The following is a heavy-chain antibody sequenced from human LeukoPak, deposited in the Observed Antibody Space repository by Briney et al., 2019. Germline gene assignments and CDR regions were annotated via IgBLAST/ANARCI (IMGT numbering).Heavy chain of an antibody. CDR1: GGSISTYY. Sequence: SETLSLTCSVSGGSISTYYWSWIRQPPGKGLEWIGYIYYSGSTNYNPSLKSRVTISVDTSKNQFSLKLSSVSAADTAVYYCASLLGGYFDYWGQGTLVTVSS. J-gene: IGHJ4*02. CDR2: IYYSGST. CDR3: ASLLGGYFDY. D-gene: IGHD3-16*01. V-gene: IGHV4-59*08.